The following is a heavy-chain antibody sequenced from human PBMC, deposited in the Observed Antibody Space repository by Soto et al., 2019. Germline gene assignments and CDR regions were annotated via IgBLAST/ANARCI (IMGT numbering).Heavy chain of an antibody. CDR2: IYGGNDDT. J-gene: IGHJ4*02. CDR1: GYTFPDYA. Sequence: ASVKVSCKTSGYTFPDYAIHWVRQAPGQRPEWMGNIYGGNDDTTYSQKFQGRVTITSDTSTTTVYMDLSSLGSEDTAVYYCARGRITIVRPYFDYWGQGSRVTVSS. V-gene: IGHV1-3*01. CDR3: ARGRITIVRPYFDY. D-gene: IGHD3-10*01.